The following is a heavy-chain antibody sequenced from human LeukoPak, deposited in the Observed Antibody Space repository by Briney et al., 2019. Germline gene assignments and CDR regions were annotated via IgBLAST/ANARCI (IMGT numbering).Heavy chain of an antibody. CDR2: INPKTGGT. V-gene: IGHV1-2*02. CDR3: ARASVSFGERGDYYYYGMDV. J-gene: IGHJ6*02. Sequence: ASVKVSCKASGYTFSGYYMDWVRQAPGQGLEWMGWINPKTGGTNYAQKFQGRVTMTRDTSMSTAYMELSRLGSDDTAVYYCARASVSFGERGDYYYYGMDVWGQGTTVTVSS. CDR1: GYTFSGYY. D-gene: IGHD3-10*01.